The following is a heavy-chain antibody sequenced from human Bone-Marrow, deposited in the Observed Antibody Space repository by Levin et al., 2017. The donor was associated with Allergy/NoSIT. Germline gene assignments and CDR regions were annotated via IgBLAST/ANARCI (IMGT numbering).Heavy chain of an antibody. CDR1: GFSLSRCG. V-gene: IGHV3-33*01. CDR2: IWYDGSNE. D-gene: IGHD3-22*01. CDR3: ARDWGDGSGYHDAFDS. J-gene: IGHJ3*02. Sequence: GESLKISCAASGFSLSRCGMHWVRQAPRKGLEWVAVIWYDGSNEDYADSVKGRFTISRDKSKNTLYLQMNSLRADDTAVYYCARDWGDGSGYHDAFDSWGQGTMVTVSS.